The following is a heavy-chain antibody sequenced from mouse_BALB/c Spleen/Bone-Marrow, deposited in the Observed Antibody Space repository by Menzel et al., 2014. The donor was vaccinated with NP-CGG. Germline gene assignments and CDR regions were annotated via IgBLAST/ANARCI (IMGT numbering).Heavy chain of an antibody. CDR1: GYSITSGYY. D-gene: IGHD2-3*01. Sequence: ESGPGLVKPSQSLSLTCSVTGYSITSGYYWNWIRQFPGNKLEWIGYINYDGSNNYNPSLKNRISITRDTSKNQFFLKLNSVTTEDSATDYGTMRLLTYWGQGTLVTVSA. V-gene: IGHV3-6*02. CDR3: TMRLLTY. CDR2: INYDGSN. J-gene: IGHJ3*01.